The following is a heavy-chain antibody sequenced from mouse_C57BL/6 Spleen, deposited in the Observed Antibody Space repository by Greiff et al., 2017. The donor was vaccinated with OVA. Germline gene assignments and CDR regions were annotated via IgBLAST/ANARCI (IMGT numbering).Heavy chain of an antibody. CDR3: ARSTTVVAEVDY. CDR1: GYAFSSYW. Sequence: QVQLQQSGAELVKPGASVKISCKASGYAFSSYWMNWVKQRPGKGLEWIGQIYPGDGDTNYNGKFKGKATLTADKSSSTAYMQLSSLTSEDSAVYFCARSTTVVAEVDYWGQGTTLTVSS. V-gene: IGHV1-80*01. CDR2: IYPGDGDT. D-gene: IGHD1-1*01. J-gene: IGHJ2*01.